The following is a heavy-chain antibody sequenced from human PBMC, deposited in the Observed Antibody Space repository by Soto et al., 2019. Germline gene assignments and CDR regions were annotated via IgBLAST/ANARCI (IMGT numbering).Heavy chain of an antibody. CDR3: ARDLFYDSSPPEWYFDL. Sequence: QVQLVESGGGVVQPGRSLRLSCAASGFTFSSYGMHWVRQAPGKGLEWVAVIWYDGSNKYYADSVKGRFTISRDNSKNTLYLQMNSLRAEVTAVYYCARDLFYDSSPPEWYFDLWGRGTLVTVSS. CDR2: IWYDGSNK. J-gene: IGHJ2*01. D-gene: IGHD3-22*01. V-gene: IGHV3-33*01. CDR1: GFTFSSYG.